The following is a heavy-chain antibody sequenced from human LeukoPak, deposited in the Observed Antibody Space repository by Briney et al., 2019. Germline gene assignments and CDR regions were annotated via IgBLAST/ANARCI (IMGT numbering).Heavy chain of an antibody. CDR2: INHSGST. Sequence: PSETLSLTCAVYGGSLSHYYWSWIRQPPGKGLEWIGEINHSGSTNYNPSLKSRVTISVDMSKNQFSLVLTSVTAADTAVYYCARGPASGSNFAWFDPWGQGTLVTVSS. D-gene: IGHD3-10*01. CDR1: GGSLSHYY. V-gene: IGHV4-34*01. J-gene: IGHJ5*02. CDR3: ARGPASGSNFAWFDP.